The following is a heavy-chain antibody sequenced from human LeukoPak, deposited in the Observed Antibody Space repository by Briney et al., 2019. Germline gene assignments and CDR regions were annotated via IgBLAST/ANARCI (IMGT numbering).Heavy chain of an antibody. D-gene: IGHD3-22*01. CDR1: GFTFSSYS. V-gene: IGHV3-23*01. Sequence: PWGSLRLSRTASGFTFSSYSMNWVRQGPGKGLEWVSAISGSGGSTYYADSVKGRFTISRDNSKNTLYLQMNSLRAEDTAVYYCAKDSLDYDSSGYYWTYWGQGTLVTVSS. CDR2: ISGSGGST. J-gene: IGHJ4*02. CDR3: AKDSLDYDSSGYYWTY.